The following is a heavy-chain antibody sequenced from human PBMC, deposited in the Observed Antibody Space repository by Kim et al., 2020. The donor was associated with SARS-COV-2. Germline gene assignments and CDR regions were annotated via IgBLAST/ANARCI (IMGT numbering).Heavy chain of an antibody. V-gene: IGHV4-59*08. CDR1: GGSISSYY. J-gene: IGHJ4*02. Sequence: SETLSLTCTVSGGSISSYYWSWIRQPPGKGLEWIGYIYYSGSTNYNPSLKSRVTISVDTSKNQFSLKLSSVTAADTAVYYCARLTGDSSGSAGVDYWGQGTLVTVSS. D-gene: IGHD3-22*01. CDR2: IYYSGST. CDR3: ARLTGDSSGSAGVDY.